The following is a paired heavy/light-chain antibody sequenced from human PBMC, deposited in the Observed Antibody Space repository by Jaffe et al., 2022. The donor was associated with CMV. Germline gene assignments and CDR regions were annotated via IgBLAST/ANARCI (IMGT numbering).Light chain of an antibody. J-gene: IGKJ1*01. CDR2: GAS. CDR3: QQYGSSPTT. CDR1: QSVSSSY. Sequence: EVVLTQSPGTLSLSPGERATLSCRASQSVSSSYLAWYQQKPGQAPRLLIYGASSRATGIPDRFSGSGSGTDFTLTISRLEPEDFAVYYCQQYGSSPTTFGQGTKVEIK. V-gene: IGKV3-20*01.
Heavy chain of an antibody. Sequence: EVHLVESGGALVQPGESLRLSCAASGFTFSSYGMSWVRQAPGKGLEWVSGISNSASGTYYADSVRGRFTISRDNSKNTLYMQINSLRAEDTAVYFCAKEVAAHGIPAFQNWGQGTLVTVSS. CDR2: ISNSASGT. V-gene: IGHV3-23*04. D-gene: IGHD6-13*01. J-gene: IGHJ1*01. CDR3: AKEVAAHGIPAFQN. CDR1: GFTFSSYG.